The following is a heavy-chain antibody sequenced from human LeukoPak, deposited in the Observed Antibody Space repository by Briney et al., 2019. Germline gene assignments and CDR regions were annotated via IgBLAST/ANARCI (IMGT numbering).Heavy chain of an antibody. J-gene: IGHJ3*02. V-gene: IGHV1-3*03. Sequence: GASVKVSCKASGYTFTSYAMHWVRQAPGQRLEWMGWINAGNGNTKYSQEFQGRVTITRDTSASTAYMELSSLRSEDMAVYYCARDFVSSGWNGGAFDIWGQGTMVTVSS. CDR1: GYTFTSYA. D-gene: IGHD6-19*01. CDR2: INAGNGNT. CDR3: ARDFVSSGWNGGAFDI.